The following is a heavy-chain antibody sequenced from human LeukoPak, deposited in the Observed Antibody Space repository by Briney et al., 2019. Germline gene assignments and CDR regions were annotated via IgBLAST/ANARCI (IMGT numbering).Heavy chain of an antibody. CDR3: ARFAAAAEDY. D-gene: IGHD6-13*01. Sequence: SETLSLTCAVYGGSFSGYYWSWIRQPPGQGLEWIGEINHSGSTNYNPSLKSRVTISVDTSKNQFSLKLSSVTAADTAVYYCARFAAAAEDYWGQGTLVTVSS. CDR2: INHSGST. CDR1: GGSFSGYY. V-gene: IGHV4-34*01. J-gene: IGHJ4*02.